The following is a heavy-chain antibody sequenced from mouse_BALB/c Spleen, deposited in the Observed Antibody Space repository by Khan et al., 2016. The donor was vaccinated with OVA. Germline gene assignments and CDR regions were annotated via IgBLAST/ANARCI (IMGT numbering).Heavy chain of an antibody. J-gene: IGHJ2*01. CDR2: FYPYNGGT. CDR3: ARSRGHGDDYCLDY. D-gene: IGHD2-13*01. CDR1: GYTFTDFN. Sequence: VQLQQSGPELVKPGASVKISCKASGYTFTDFNIHWVIQSPGKSLEWIGYFYPYNGGTGYNQKFQTKATLTADNSSSTAYMELSSLTSEDSAVYYCARSRGHGDDYCLDYWGQGTTLTVSS. V-gene: IGHV1S29*02.